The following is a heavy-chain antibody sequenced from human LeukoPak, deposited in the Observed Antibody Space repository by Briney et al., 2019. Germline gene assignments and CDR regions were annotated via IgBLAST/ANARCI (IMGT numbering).Heavy chain of an antibody. V-gene: IGHV1-18*01. Sequence: ASVKVSCKASGYTFTSYAISWVRQAPGQGLKWMGWISAYNSNTNYAQKLQGRVTMTTDTSTSTAYMELRSLRSDDTAVYFCARDGCSTTNCYVQNWFDPWGQGTLVTVSS. D-gene: IGHD2-2*01. CDR1: GYTFTSYA. CDR3: ARDGCSTTNCYVQNWFDP. J-gene: IGHJ5*02. CDR2: ISAYNSNT.